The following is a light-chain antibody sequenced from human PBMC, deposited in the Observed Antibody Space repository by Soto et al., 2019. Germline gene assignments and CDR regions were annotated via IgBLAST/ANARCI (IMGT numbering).Light chain of an antibody. Sequence: EIVMTQSPATLSVSPGERATLSCRASQSVSSNLAWYRHKPGQAPRLLISGASTRATGIPARFSGSGSGTEFTLTISSLQSEDFAVYYCQQYNNWPITFGQGTRLEIK. J-gene: IGKJ5*01. V-gene: IGKV3-15*01. CDR1: QSVSSN. CDR3: QQYNNWPIT. CDR2: GAS.